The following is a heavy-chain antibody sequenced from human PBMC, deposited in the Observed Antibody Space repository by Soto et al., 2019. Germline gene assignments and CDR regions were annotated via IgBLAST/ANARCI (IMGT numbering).Heavy chain of an antibody. J-gene: IGHJ5*02. Sequence: EARRVESGGGFIQPWGSLRLSCAASGFGVSNNYLTWVRQAPGKGLEWVSIIYTGGTPYYTDSVKGRFTISRDNSKNTRYLQMSSLRVEDTAIYYCAKEGGGHGGFVDLWGQGTLVTVSS. CDR2: IYTGGTP. V-gene: IGHV3-53*01. CDR3: AKEGGGHGGFVDL. CDR1: GFGVSNNY. D-gene: IGHD5-12*01.